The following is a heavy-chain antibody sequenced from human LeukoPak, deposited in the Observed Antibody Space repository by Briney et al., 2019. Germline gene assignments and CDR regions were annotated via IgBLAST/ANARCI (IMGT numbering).Heavy chain of an antibody. Sequence: SLRLSCAASGFTFDEYSMHWVRQAPGEGREWVSGSSWNIVSIGYADSGKGRFTISRDNAKNSLYLQMNSLRAEDTALYYCAKDIRPGCSSTSCYTEGGYFDYWGQGTLVTVSS. V-gene: IGHV3-9*01. CDR3: AKDIRPGCSSTSCYTEGGYFDY. D-gene: IGHD2-2*02. CDR2: SSWNIVSI. J-gene: IGHJ4*02. CDR1: GFTFDEYS.